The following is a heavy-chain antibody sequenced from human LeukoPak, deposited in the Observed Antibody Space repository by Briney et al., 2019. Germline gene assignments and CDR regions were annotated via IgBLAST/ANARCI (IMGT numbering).Heavy chain of an antibody. V-gene: IGHV3-7*01. CDR3: ATDLGSSRPNF. J-gene: IGHJ4*02. CDR2: IKQDGSEK. D-gene: IGHD6-13*01. Sequence: GGSLRLSCAASGFSFSTYWMSWVRQAPGKGLEWVASIKQDGSEKYYVDSAKGRFTISRDNAKNSLYLQMNSLRAEDTAVYYCATDLGSSRPNFWGQGILVTVSS. CDR1: GFSFSTYW.